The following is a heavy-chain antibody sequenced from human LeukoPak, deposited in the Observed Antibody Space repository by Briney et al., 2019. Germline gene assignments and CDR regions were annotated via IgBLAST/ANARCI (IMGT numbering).Heavy chain of an antibody. V-gene: IGHV1-2*02. D-gene: IGHD2-8*02. Sequence: ASVKVSCKASGYTFTCYYMHWVRQAPGQGLEWMGWINPNSGGTNYAQKFQGRVTMTRDTSISTAYMELSRLRSDDTAVYYCAKSDDPYWYFDYWGQGTLVTVSS. J-gene: IGHJ4*02. CDR3: AKSDDPYWYFDY. CDR2: INPNSGGT. CDR1: GYTFTCYY.